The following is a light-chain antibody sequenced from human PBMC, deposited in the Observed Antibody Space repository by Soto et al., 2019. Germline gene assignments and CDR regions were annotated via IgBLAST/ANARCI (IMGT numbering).Light chain of an antibody. CDR1: GSDVATNDY. J-gene: IGLJ2*01. V-gene: IGLV2-8*01. CDR3: SSYADSNNLI. Sequence: QSALTQPPSTSGSPGQSVTISCTGSGSDVATNDYVCWYQQHPGKAPKLIIYEVNRRPSGVPDRFSGSKSGNTASLTVSGLQAEDEAVYHCSSYADSNNLIFGGGTKVPS. CDR2: EVN.